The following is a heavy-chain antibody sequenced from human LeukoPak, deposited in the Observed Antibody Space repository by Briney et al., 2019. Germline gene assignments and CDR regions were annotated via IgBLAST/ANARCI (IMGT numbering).Heavy chain of an antibody. D-gene: IGHD3-16*01. Sequence: SETLSLTCTVSGGSISSSSYYWGWIRQPPGKGLEWIGSIYYSGSTYYNPSLKSRVTISVDTSKNQFSLKLSSVTAADTAVYYCARDRGGAEPWNYYYYMDVWGKGTTVTVSS. CDR3: ARDRGGAEPWNYYYYMDV. V-gene: IGHV4-39*07. J-gene: IGHJ6*03. CDR1: GGSISSSSYY. CDR2: IYYSGST.